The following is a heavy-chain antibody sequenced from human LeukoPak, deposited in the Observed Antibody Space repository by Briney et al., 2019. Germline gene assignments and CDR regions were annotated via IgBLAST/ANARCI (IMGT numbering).Heavy chain of an antibody. CDR3: ARQARGSYPESDH. D-gene: IGHD1-26*01. Sequence: SETLSLTCTVSGGSISSSTYYWDWIRQPPGKGLEWIGAIYYSGTTYYNPSLRGRVTISVDTSKNHFSLKLSSVTAADTAVYYCARQARGSYPESDHWGQGTLVTVSS. V-gene: IGHV4-39*01. J-gene: IGHJ4*02. CDR1: GGSISSSTYY. CDR2: IYYSGTT.